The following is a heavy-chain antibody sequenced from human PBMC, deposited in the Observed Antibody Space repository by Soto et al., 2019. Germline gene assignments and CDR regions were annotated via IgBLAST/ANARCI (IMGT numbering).Heavy chain of an antibody. Sequence: QVQLVQSGAEVKKPGSSVKVSCKASGGTFSSYTFSWVRQAPGQGLEWMGGIVPLFGTTNDAKIFQGRVTISADESTSTLYMELSNLRSEDSAMYYCARDGGVTSTRPRGAFDIWGQGTVITVSS. CDR3: ARDGGVTSTRPRGAFDI. D-gene: IGHD6-6*01. CDR1: GGTFSSYT. J-gene: IGHJ3*02. CDR2: IVPLFGTT. V-gene: IGHV1-69*01.